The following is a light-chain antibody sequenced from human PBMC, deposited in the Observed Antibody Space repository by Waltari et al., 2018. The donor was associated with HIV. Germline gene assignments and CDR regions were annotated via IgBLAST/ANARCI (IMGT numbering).Light chain of an antibody. CDR2: EVS. CDR3: SSYTSTSTGV. Sequence: QSALTQPASVSGSPGQSITISCTGTSSDVGGYNHVSWYQQHPGKAPKFMIYEVSNRPSGVSKRFSGYKSGNTASLTISGLQAEDEADYYCSSYTSTSTGVFGTGTKVTVL. V-gene: IGLV2-14*01. CDR1: SSDVGGYNH. J-gene: IGLJ1*01.